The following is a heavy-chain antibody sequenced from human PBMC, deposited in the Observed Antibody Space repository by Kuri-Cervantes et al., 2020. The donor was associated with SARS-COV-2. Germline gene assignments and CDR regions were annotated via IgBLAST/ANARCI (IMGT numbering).Heavy chain of an antibody. CDR3: TRVKLLWFGEFS. CDR2: IKSKTDGGTT. J-gene: IGHJ4*02. V-gene: IGHV3-15*01. Sequence: GGSLRLSCAASGFTFSNAWMSWVRQAPGKGLEWVGRIKSKTDGGTTEYAASVKGRFTISRDDSKSIAYLQMNSLKTEDTAVYYCTRVKLLWFGEFSWGQGTLVTVSS. D-gene: IGHD3-10*01. CDR1: GFTFSNAW.